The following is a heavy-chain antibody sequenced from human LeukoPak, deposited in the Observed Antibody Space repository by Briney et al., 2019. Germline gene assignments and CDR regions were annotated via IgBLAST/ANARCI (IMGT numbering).Heavy chain of an antibody. V-gene: IGHV4-30-2*01. CDR1: GGSISSGGYY. CDR3: ASSLISPLRYFDWLLHFDY. D-gene: IGHD3-9*01. J-gene: IGHJ4*02. Sequence: PSQTLSLTCTVSGGSISSGGYYWSWIRQPPGKGLEWIGYIYHSGSTYYNPSLKSRVTISVDRSKNQFSLKLSSVTAADTAVYYCASSLISPLRYFDWLLHFDYWGQGTLVTVSS. CDR2: IYHSGST.